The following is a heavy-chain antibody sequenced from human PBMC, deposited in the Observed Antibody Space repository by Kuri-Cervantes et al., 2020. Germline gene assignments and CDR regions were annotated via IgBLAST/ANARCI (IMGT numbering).Heavy chain of an antibody. D-gene: IGHD2-2*02. J-gene: IGHJ4*02. CDR2: ISGSGGST. CDR3: AKVLRRHIVVVPAALPLDY. Sequence: GGSLRLSCAASGFTFSSYAMHWVRQAPGKGLEWVSAISGSGGSTYYADSVKGRFTISRDNSKNTLYLQMNSLRAEDTAVYYCAKVLRRHIVVVPAALPLDYWGQGTLVTVSS. CDR1: GFTFSSYA. V-gene: IGHV3-23*01.